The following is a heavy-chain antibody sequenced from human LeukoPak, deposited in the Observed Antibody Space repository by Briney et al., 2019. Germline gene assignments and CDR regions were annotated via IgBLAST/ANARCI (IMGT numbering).Heavy chain of an antibody. CDR3: ASGPSQFGQFGMDV. D-gene: IGHD3-10*01. CDR1: GYTLTELS. V-gene: IGHV1-69*13. Sequence: SVKVSCKVSGYTLTELSMHWVRQAPGKGLEWMGGIIPIFGTANYAQKFQGRVTITADESTSTAYMELSSLRSEDTAVYYCASGPSQFGQFGMDVWGQGTTVTVSS. J-gene: IGHJ6*02. CDR2: IIPIFGTA.